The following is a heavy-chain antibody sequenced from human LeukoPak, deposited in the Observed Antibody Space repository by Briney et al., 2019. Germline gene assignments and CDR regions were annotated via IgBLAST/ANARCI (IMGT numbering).Heavy chain of an antibody. Sequence: GASVKVPCKASGYTFINYYIHWVRQAPGQGLEWMGIINPSGGNTAYAQKFQDRVTVTRDTFTSTVYMELRSLKSEDTALYYCAREDVVLVEGARYLYYGLDVWGQGTTVTVS. CDR3: AREDVVLVEGARYLYYGLDV. D-gene: IGHD1-26*01. CDR2: INPSGGNT. J-gene: IGHJ6*02. V-gene: IGHV1-46*01. CDR1: GYTFINYY.